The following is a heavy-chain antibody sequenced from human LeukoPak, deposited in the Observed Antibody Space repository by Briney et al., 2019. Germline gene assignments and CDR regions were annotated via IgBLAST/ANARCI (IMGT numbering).Heavy chain of an antibody. J-gene: IGHJ1*01. V-gene: IGHV4-30-2*01. CDR2: IYHSGST. D-gene: IGHD2-2*01. Sequence: SETLSLTCTVSGGSISSGGYYWSWIRQPPGKGLEWIGYIYHSGSTYYNPSLKSRVTISVDRSKNQFSLKLSSVTAADTAVYYCARGVVPAAPLQHWGHGTLVTVSS. CDR1: GGSISSGGYY. CDR3: ARGVVPAAPLQH.